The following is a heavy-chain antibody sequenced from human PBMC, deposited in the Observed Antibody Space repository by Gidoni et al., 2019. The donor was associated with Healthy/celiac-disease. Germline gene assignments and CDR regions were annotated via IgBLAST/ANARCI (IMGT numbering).Heavy chain of an antibody. CDR2: IYYSGST. CDR3: ARPPDPFGGYFDY. J-gene: IGHJ4*02. CDR1: GGSISSSSYY. Sequence: SGGSISSSSYYWGWIRQPQGKGLEWIGSIYYSGSTYYNPSLKSRVTISVDTSKNQFSLKLSSVTAADTAVYYCARPPDPFGGYFDYWGQGTLVTVSS. V-gene: IGHV4-39*01. D-gene: IGHD3-16*01.